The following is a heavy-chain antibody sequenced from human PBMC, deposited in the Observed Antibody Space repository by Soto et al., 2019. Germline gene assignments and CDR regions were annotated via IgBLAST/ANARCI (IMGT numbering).Heavy chain of an antibody. CDR3: VRRHVSATGIDWFDP. Sequence: ASVKVSCKASGYTFTSYGIHWVRQAPGQRLEWMGRINAANGDTKYSPKFQGRVTITRDTSASTAYMELSSLRSEDTAVYYCVRRHVSATGIDWFDPWGQGTLVTVSS. D-gene: IGHD6-13*01. CDR2: INAANGDT. CDR1: GYTFTSYG. J-gene: IGHJ5*02. V-gene: IGHV1-3*01.